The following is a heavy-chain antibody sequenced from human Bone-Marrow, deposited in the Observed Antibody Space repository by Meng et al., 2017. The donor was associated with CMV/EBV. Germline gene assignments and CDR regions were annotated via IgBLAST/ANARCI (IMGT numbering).Heavy chain of an antibody. Sequence: GASLEIFCAASGVTVSSYSMNWVRQAPGKGLEWVSSISSSGTHIYYADSVKGRFTISRDNAQNSLYLQMNSLRAEDTAVYYCARDVSPRSSAYFAIYYFYALDVWGQGTTVTVSS. CDR1: GVTVSSYS. CDR2: ISSSGTHI. V-gene: IGHV3-21*01. J-gene: IGHJ6*02. D-gene: IGHD2-21*01. CDR3: ARDVSPRSSAYFAIYYFYALDV.